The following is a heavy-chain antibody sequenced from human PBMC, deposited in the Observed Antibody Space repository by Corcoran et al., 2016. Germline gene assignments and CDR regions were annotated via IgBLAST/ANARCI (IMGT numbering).Heavy chain of an antibody. CDR3: SREVLRFLNAFDI. CDR1: GFTFSSYS. D-gene: IGHD3-3*01. CDR2: ISSSSSYI. V-gene: IGHV3-21*01. Sequence: EVQLVESGGGLVKPGGSLRLSCAASGFTFSSYSMNWVRQAPGKGLEWVSSISSSSSYIYYADSVKGRFTISRDNAKNSLYLQMNSLRAEETAVYYFSREVLRFLNAFDIGGQGTMVTVSS. J-gene: IGHJ3*02.